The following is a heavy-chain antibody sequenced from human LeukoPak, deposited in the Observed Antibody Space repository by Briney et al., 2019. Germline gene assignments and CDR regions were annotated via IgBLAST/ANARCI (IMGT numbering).Heavy chain of an antibody. CDR1: GYTFTGYY. Sequence: ASVKVSCKASGYTFTGYYMHWVRQAPGQGLEWMGWINPNSGGTNYAQKFQGRVTMTRDTSISTAYMELSRLRSDDTAVYYCARSPGGSDYFDYWGLGTLVTVSS. J-gene: IGHJ4*02. V-gene: IGHV1-2*02. CDR3: ARSPGGSDYFDY. D-gene: IGHD3-16*01. CDR2: INPNSGGT.